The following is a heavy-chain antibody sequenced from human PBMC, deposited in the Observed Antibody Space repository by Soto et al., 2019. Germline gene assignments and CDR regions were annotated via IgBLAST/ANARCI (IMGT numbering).Heavy chain of an antibody. CDR2: IYYSGST. Sequence: ETLSLTCTVSGGSISSYYWSWIRQPPGKGLEWIGYIYYSGSTNYNPSLKSRVTISVDTSKNQFSLKLSSVTAADTAVYYCARGRPQKGGYCSSTSCYSYYYYYMDVWGKGTTVTVSS. J-gene: IGHJ6*03. CDR3: ARGRPQKGGYCSSTSCYSYYYYYMDV. CDR1: GGSISSYY. V-gene: IGHV4-59*01. D-gene: IGHD2-2*01.